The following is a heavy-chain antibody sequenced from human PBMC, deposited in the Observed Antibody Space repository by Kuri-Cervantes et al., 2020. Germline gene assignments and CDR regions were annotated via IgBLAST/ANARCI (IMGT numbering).Heavy chain of an antibody. Sequence: ESLKISCAASGFTVSSNYMSWIRQPPGKGLEWIGEINHSGSTNYNPSLKSRVTISVDTSKNQFSLKLSSVTAADTAVYYCASGYYDILTGYSDYWGQGTLVTVSS. CDR1: GFTVSSNY. D-gene: IGHD3-9*01. CDR2: INHSGST. V-gene: IGHV4-34*01. CDR3: ASGYYDILTGYSDY. J-gene: IGHJ4*02.